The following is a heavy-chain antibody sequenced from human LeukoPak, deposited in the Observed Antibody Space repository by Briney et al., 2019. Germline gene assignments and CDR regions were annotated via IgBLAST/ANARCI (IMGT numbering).Heavy chain of an antibody. V-gene: IGHV3-30*18. CDR2: ISYDGSNK. CDR1: GFTFTSYG. D-gene: IGHD7-27*01. J-gene: IGHJ4*02. Sequence: GGSLRLSCAASGFTFTSYGMHWVRQAPDKGRGWVAVISYDGSNKYYADSVKGRFTISRDNSKNTLYLQMNSLRAEDTAVYYCAKDSGLGIDYWGQGTLVTVSS. CDR3: AKDSGLGIDY.